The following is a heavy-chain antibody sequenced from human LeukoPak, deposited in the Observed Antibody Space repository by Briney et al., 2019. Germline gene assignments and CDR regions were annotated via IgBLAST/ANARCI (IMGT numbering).Heavy chain of an antibody. CDR2: ISYSGST. Sequence: SETLSLTCTVSGGSISSGGYYWNWIRQHPGTGLEWIGYISYSGSTHHNPSLKSRVTISVDTSKNQFSLKLTSVTAADTAVYYCARGGLGTSYWYYAFDIWGQGTMVTVSS. CDR1: GGSISSGGYY. V-gene: IGHV4-31*03. D-gene: IGHD2-2*01. J-gene: IGHJ3*02. CDR3: ARGGLGTSYWYYAFDI.